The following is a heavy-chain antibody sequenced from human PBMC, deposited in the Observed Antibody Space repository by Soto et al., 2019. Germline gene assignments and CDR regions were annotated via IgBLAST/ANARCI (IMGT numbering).Heavy chain of an antibody. D-gene: IGHD6-6*01. CDR2: IKSNTEGGTT. CDR1: RFTFSNAW. Sequence: GGSLRLSCTTSRFTFSNAWMSWVRQAPGKGLEWVGRIKSNTEGGTTDYAASVKGRFTISRDDSKDTLYLQMTSLNTEDTAIYYCTTSSPTHDYWGQGTLVTVSS. CDR3: TTSSPTHDY. V-gene: IGHV3-15*01. J-gene: IGHJ4*02.